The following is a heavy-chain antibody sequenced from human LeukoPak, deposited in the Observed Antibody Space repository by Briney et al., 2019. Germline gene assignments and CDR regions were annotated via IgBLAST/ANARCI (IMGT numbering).Heavy chain of an antibody. CDR3: GGATTGSPV. J-gene: IGHJ4*02. D-gene: IGHD1-26*01. CDR2: ISYDGSNK. V-gene: IGHV3-30*04. CDR1: GFTFSSYA. Sequence: GGSLRLSCAASGFTFSSYAMHWVRQAPGKGLEWVAVISYDGSNKYYADSVKGRFTISRDNSKNTLYLQMNSLRAEDTAVYYCGGATTGSPVWGQGTLVTVSS.